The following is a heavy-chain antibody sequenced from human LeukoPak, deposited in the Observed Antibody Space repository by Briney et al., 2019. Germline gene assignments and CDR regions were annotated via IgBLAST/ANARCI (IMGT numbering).Heavy chain of an antibody. D-gene: IGHD3-10*02. J-gene: IGHJ6*04. V-gene: IGHV3-7*01. CDR3: AELGITMIGGV. Sequence: GGSLRLSCAASGFMFSSYWMSWVRQAPGKGLEWVADIKEDGSEKSYVDSVKGRFTISRDNAKNSLYLQMNSLRAEDTAVYYCAELGITMIGGVWGKGTTVTISS. CDR1: GFMFSSYW. CDR2: IKEDGSEK.